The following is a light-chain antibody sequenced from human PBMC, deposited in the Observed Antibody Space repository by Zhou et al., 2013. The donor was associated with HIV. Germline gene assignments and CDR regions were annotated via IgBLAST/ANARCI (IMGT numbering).Light chain of an antibody. Sequence: EIVLTQSPGTLSLSPGERATLSCRASQSVSSSYLAWYQQKPGQAPRLLIYDASSRATGIPDRFSGSGSGTDFTLTISRLEPEDFAVYYCQRYGSSPIFGQGTRLEIK. CDR1: QSVSSSY. J-gene: IGKJ5*01. V-gene: IGKV3-20*01. CDR3: QRYGSSPI. CDR2: DAS.